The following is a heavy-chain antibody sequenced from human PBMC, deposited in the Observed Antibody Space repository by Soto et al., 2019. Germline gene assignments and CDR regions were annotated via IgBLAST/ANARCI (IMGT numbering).Heavy chain of an antibody. CDR2: IYWDDDK. Sequence: SGPTLVKPTQTLTLTCTFSGFSLSTSGVGVGWIRQPPGKALEWLALIYWDDDKRYSPSLKSRLTITKDTSKNQVVLTMTNMDPVDTATYYCAHHSNWNPPSYFDYWGQGTLVTVSS. CDR3: AHHSNWNPPSYFDY. V-gene: IGHV2-5*02. CDR1: GFSLSTSGVG. D-gene: IGHD1-1*01. J-gene: IGHJ4*02.